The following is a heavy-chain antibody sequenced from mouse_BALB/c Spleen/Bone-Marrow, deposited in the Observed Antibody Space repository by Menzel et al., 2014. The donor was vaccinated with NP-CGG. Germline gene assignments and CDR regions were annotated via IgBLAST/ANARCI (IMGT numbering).Heavy chain of an antibody. V-gene: IGHV1-9*01. D-gene: IGHD2-3*01. Sequence: QVTLKVCGAELMKPGASVKISCKATGYTFSSYWIEWVKQRPGHGLEWIGEILPGSGSTNYNEKFKGKATFTADTSSDTAYMQLSSLTSEDSAVYYCARKEGYDGYPDYWGQGTTLTVSS. J-gene: IGHJ2*01. CDR2: ILPGSGST. CDR3: ARKEGYDGYPDY. CDR1: GYTFSSYW.